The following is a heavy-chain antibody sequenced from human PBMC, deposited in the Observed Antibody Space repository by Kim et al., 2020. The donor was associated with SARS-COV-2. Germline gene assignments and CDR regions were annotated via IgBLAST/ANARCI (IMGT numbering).Heavy chain of an antibody. Sequence: SETLSLTCTVSVGSISSSGYYWGWIRQPPGKGLEWIGSINYSGNTYYNPSLKSRVTMSVDTSKNQFSLRLSSVTAADTAVYYCARIDISVVPSTAFDYWGQGTLVTVSS. J-gene: IGHJ4*02. V-gene: IGHV4-39*01. CDR1: VGSISSSGYY. CDR3: ARIDISVVPSTAFDY. CDR2: INYSGNT. D-gene: IGHD3-22*01.